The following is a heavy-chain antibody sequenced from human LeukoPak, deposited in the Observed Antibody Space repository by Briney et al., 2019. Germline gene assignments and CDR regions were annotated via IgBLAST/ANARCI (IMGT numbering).Heavy chain of an antibody. V-gene: IGHV4-4*02. CDR2: IYHSGST. CDR1: GGSISSSNW. CDR3: ARGSGSYRFDAFDI. Sequence: SETLSLTCAVSGGSISSSNWWSWVRQPPGKGLEWIGEIYHSGSTNYNPSLKSRVTISVDKSKNQFSLKLSSVTAADTAVYYCARGSGSYRFDAFDIWGKGTRVTVSS. J-gene: IGHJ3*02. D-gene: IGHD1-26*01.